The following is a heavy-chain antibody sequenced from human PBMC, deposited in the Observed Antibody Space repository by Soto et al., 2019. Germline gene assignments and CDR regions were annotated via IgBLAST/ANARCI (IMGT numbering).Heavy chain of an antibody. CDR2: IYYRGST. CDR3: ARRYVSAFDF. J-gene: IGHJ3*01. D-gene: IGHD3-10*02. V-gene: IGHV4-59*01. CDR1: GGSISSYY. Sequence: QVQLQESGPGLVKPSETLSLTCTVSGGSISSYYWSWIRQPPGKGLEWIGYIYYRGSTNYNPSLKRRVTISLDTSKNQFSLKLTSVTAADTAVYYCARRYVSAFDFWGQGTMVTVSS.